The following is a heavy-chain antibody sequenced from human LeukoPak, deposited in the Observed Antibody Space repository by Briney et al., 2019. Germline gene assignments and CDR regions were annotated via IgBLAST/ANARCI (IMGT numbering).Heavy chain of an antibody. D-gene: IGHD3-10*01. Sequence: PSETLSLTCAVYGGSFSGYYWSWIRQPPGKGLKWIGEINHSVSTNYNPSLKSRVTISVDTSKNQFSLKLSSVTAADTAVYYCASLRLVVRGVIRAAGMDVWGQGTTVTVSS. J-gene: IGHJ6*02. CDR3: ASLRLVVRGVIRAAGMDV. CDR1: GGSFSGYY. V-gene: IGHV4-34*01. CDR2: INHSVST.